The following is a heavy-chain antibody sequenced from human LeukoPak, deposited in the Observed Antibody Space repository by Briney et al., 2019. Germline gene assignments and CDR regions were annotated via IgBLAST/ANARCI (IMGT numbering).Heavy chain of an antibody. V-gene: IGHV4-34*01. Sequence: SETLSLTCAVYGGSFSGYYWSWIRQPPGKGLEWIREINHSGSTNYNPSLKSRVTISVDTSKNQFSLKLSSVTAADTAVYYCARRASLWSGLSDAFDIWGQGTMVTVSS. CDR3: ARRASLWSGLSDAFDI. D-gene: IGHD3-3*01. CDR1: GGSFSGYY. J-gene: IGHJ3*02. CDR2: INHSGST.